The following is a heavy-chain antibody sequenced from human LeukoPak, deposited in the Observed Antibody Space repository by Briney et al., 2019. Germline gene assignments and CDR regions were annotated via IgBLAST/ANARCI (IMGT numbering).Heavy chain of an antibody. CDR1: GGSFGGYY. J-gene: IGHJ6*02. D-gene: IGHD3-22*01. V-gene: IGHV4-34*01. CDR3: ARVPRLLRVYYYYYGMDV. Sequence: PSETLSLTCAVYGGSFGGYYWSWIRQPPGKGLEWIGEINRSGSTNYNPSLKSRVTISVDTSKNQFSLKLSSVTAADTAVYYCARVPRLLRVYYYYYGMDVWGQGTTVTVSS. CDR2: INRSGST.